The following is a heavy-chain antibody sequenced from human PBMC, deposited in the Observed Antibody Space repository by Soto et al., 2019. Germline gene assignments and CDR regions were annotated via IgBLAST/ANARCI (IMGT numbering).Heavy chain of an antibody. CDR1: GGTFSSYA. CDR3: ARSQGSSTSLEIYYYYYYGMDV. CDR2: IIPISGTA. D-gene: IGHD2-2*01. J-gene: IGHJ6*02. Sequence: QVQLVQSGAEVKKPGSSVKVSCKASGGTFSSYAISWVRQAPGQGLEWMGGIIPISGTANYAQKFQGRVTITDDESTSTVSMRLSSLRSEDTAVYFCARSQGSSTSLEIYYYYYYGMDVWGQGTTVTVSS. V-gene: IGHV1-69*01.